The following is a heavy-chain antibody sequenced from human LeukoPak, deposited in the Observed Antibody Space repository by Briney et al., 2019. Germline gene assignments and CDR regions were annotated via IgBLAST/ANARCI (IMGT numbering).Heavy chain of an antibody. D-gene: IGHD2-21*02. CDR2: IHHTGST. V-gene: IGHV4-30-2*01. Sequence: SETLSLTCAVSGGSVSSSGYSWSWIRQPPGKGLEWIGYIHHTGSTYYNPSLKSRVTISVDRSKNQFSLKLSSVTAADTAMYFCARTPTYCDGDCYYFDPWGQGTLVTVSS. CDR1: GGSVSSSGYS. J-gene: IGHJ5*02. CDR3: ARTPTYCDGDCYYFDP.